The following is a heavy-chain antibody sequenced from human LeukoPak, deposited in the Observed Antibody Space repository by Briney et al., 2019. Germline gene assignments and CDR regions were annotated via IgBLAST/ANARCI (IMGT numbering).Heavy chain of an antibody. Sequence: GGSLRLSCAASGFTFSTYWMSWVRQAPGKGLEWVAKIKQDGSEKYSVDSVKGRFTISRDNARNSLYLQMNSLRAEDTAVYYCARDGYGSGIGAFDIWGQGTTVTVSS. V-gene: IGHV3-7*01. J-gene: IGHJ3*02. CDR3: ARDGYGSGIGAFDI. CDR2: IKQDGSEK. CDR1: GFTFSTYW. D-gene: IGHD3-10*01.